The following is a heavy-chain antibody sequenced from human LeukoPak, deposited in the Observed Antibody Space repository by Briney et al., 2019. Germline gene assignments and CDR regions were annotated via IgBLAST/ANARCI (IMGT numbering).Heavy chain of an antibody. CDR2: IRSKANNYAT. CDR3: TRLRGDYAAEAFDI. J-gene: IGHJ3*02. CDR1: GFTFSGSA. V-gene: IGHV3-73*01. D-gene: IGHD4-17*01. Sequence: GGSLRLSCAASGFTFSGSAMHWVRQASGKGLEWVGRIRSKANNYATVYAASVKGRFTISRDDSKNTAYLQMSSLKTEDTAVYFCTRLRGDYAAEAFDIWGQGTMVTVSS.